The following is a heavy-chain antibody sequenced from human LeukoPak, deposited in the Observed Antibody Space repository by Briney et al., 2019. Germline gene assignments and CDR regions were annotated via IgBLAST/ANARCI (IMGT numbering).Heavy chain of an antibody. J-gene: IGHJ4*02. V-gene: IGHV4-39*01. CDR1: GGSISSGGYY. CDR3: ARHCTYGSGTYVPFDY. D-gene: IGHD3-10*01. Sequence: PSETLSLTCTVSGGSISSGGYYWAWIRQPPGTGLEWIGSLYYSGNTYCSPSLKSRVTISVDTSKNQFSLKLSSVTAADMAVYYCARHCTYGSGTYVPFDYWGQGILVTVSS. CDR2: LYYSGNT.